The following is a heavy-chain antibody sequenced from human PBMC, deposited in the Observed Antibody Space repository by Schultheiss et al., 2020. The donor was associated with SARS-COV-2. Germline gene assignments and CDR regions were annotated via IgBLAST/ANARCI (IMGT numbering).Heavy chain of an antibody. V-gene: IGHV3-30*04. CDR2: ISYDGSNQ. D-gene: IGHD6-13*01. Sequence: GGSLRLSCEASEFTFSDYAMHWVRQAPGKGLEWVAVISYDGSNQYYADSVKGRFTISRDNSKNTLYLQMNSLRTEDTAVYHCARGFGDYSSSRLDYWGQGTLVTVSS. J-gene: IGHJ4*02. CDR1: EFTFSDYA. CDR3: ARGFGDYSSSRLDY.